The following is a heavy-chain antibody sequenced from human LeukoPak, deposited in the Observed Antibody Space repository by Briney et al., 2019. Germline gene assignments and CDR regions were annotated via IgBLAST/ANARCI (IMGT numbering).Heavy chain of an antibody. Sequence: PSETLSLTCAVYGGSFSGYYWSWIRQPPGKGLEWIGEINHSGSTNYNPSLKSRVTISVDTSKNQFSLKLSSVTAADTAVYYCARVSGRKNTVTTLFDYWGQGTLVTVSS. D-gene: IGHD4-17*01. CDR2: INHSGST. CDR1: GGSFSGYY. CDR3: ARVSGRKNTVTTLFDY. V-gene: IGHV4-34*01. J-gene: IGHJ4*02.